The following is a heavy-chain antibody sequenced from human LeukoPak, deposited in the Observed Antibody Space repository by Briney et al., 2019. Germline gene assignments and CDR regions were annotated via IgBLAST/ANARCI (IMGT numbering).Heavy chain of an antibody. V-gene: IGHV3-48*01. D-gene: IGHD3-10*01. CDR2: ISSSSSTI. CDR1: GFAFSSYS. J-gene: IGHJ4*02. CDR3: AKEVGHGSGSYYDY. Sequence: TGGSLRLPCAASGFAFSSYSMNWVRQAPGKGLEWVSYISSSSSTIYYADSVEGRFTISRDNSKNMLYLQMNSLRADDTAVYYCAKEVGHGSGSYYDYWGQGTLVTVSS.